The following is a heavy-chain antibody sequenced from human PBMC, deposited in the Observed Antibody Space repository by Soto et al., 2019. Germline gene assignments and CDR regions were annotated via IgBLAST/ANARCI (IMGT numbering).Heavy chain of an antibody. Sequence: PSETLSLTCAGSGGSISSSNWWSWVRQPPGKGLEWIGEIYHSGSTNYNPSLKSRVTISVDTSKNQFSLKLSSVTTADTAVYYCASITAMVPHFDYWGQGILVT. V-gene: IGHV4-4*02. CDR2: IYHSGST. D-gene: IGHD5-18*01. CDR1: GGSISSSNW. CDR3: ASITAMVPHFDY. J-gene: IGHJ4*02.